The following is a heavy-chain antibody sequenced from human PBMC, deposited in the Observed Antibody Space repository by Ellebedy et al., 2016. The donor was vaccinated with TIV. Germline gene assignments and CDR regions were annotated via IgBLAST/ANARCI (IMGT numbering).Heavy chain of an antibody. V-gene: IGHV1-2*02. CDR2: INPNSGGT. J-gene: IGHJ6*03. CDR1: GYTFTSYD. CDR3: ARGIWPYYYYYYYMDV. D-gene: IGHD2/OR15-2a*01. Sequence: ASVKVSCXASGYTFTSYDINWVRQATGQGLEWMGWINPNSGGTNYAQKFQGRVTMTRDTSISTAYMELSRLRSDDTAVYYCARGIWPYYYYYYYMDVWGKGTTVTVSS.